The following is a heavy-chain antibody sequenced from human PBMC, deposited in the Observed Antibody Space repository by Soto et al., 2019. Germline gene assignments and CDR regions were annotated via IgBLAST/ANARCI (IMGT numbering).Heavy chain of an antibody. CDR2: INHSGST. J-gene: IGHJ6*02. CDR3: ARARRGMATIRGGYYYGMDV. CDR1: GGSFSGYY. V-gene: IGHV4-34*01. Sequence: SETLSLTCAVYGGSFSGYYWSWIRQPPGKGLEWIGEINHSGSTNYNPSLKSRVTISVDTSKNQFSLKLSSVTAADTAVYYCARARRGMATIRGGYYYGMDVWGQGTTVT. D-gene: IGHD5-12*01.